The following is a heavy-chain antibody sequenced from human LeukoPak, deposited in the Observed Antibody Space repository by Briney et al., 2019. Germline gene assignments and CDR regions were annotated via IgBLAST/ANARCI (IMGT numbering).Heavy chain of an antibody. CDR3: AKDRGYSYGDFDF. V-gene: IGHV3-30*02. D-gene: IGHD5-18*01. CDR2: IRYDGSNK. Sequence: PGGSLRLSCAACGFTLSGYGMHWVRQAPGKGLEWVAFIRYDGSNKDYADSVKGRFTISRDNSKNTLYLQMNSLRAEDTAVYYCAKDRGYSYGDFDFWGQGTLVTVSS. CDR1: GFTLSGYG. J-gene: IGHJ4*02.